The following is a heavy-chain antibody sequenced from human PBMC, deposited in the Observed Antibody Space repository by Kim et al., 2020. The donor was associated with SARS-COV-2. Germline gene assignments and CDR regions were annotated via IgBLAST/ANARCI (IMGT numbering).Heavy chain of an antibody. CDR2: SYI. V-gene: IGHV3-21*01. D-gene: IGHD3-9*01. Sequence: SYIYDADSVKGRFTISRDNAKSSLYRQMCSLRAEDTAVYCCARVPYSDWFLWGQGTLVTVSS. J-gene: IGHJ4*02. CDR3: ARVPYSDWFL.